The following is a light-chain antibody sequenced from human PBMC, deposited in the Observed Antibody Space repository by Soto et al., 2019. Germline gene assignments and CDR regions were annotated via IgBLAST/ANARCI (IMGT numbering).Light chain of an antibody. V-gene: IGLV1-40*01. CDR2: GNS. J-gene: IGLJ2*01. Sequence: QSVLTQPPSVSGAPGQRVTICGTGSSSNIGAGYDVHWYQQLPGTAPKLLIYGNSNRPSGVPDRFSGSKSGTSASLAITGLQAEDEADYYCQSYDSSLSGYVVFGGGTKLTVL. CDR3: QSYDSSLSGYVV. CDR1: SSNIGAGYD.